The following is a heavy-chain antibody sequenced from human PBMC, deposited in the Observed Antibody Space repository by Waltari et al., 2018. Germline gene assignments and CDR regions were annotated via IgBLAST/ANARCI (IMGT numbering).Heavy chain of an antibody. CDR1: GFTFSSYA. CDR2: ICGSDGST. J-gene: IGHJ3*02. CDR3: AKDWVARGFGDAFDI. Sequence: EVQLVESGGGLVQPGGSLRLSCAASGFTFSSYAMSWVRQAPGKGLEWVSAICGSDGSTYYAGTVKGRFTISRDNANNTLYLQMNSLRAEDTAVYYCAKDWVARGFGDAFDIWGQGTMVTVSS. D-gene: IGHD3-16*01. V-gene: IGHV3-23*04.